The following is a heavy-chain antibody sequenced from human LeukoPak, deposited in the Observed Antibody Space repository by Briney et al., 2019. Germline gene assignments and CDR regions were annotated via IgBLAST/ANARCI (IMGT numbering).Heavy chain of an antibody. V-gene: IGHV1-69*13. CDR1: GGTFSTYA. D-gene: IGHD3-22*01. CDR2: TIPIFGTA. J-gene: IGHJ4*02. Sequence: ASVKVSCKASGGTFSTYAISWVRQAPGQGLEWVGGTIPIFGTADYAQKFQGRVTITADESTTTAYMELSSLRSEDTAVYYCARDRRHYYDSTGLHLDYWGQGTLVTVSS. CDR3: ARDRRHYYDSTGLHLDY.